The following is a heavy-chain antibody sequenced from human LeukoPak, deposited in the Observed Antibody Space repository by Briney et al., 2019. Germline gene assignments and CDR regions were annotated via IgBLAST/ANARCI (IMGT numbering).Heavy chain of an antibody. CDR2: IDQDGSDK. D-gene: IGHD5/OR15-5a*01. Sequence: GGSLRLSCAASGFTFSTYPMSWVRQAPGKGLEWVANIDQDGSDKNYVGSVKGRFTISRDDAKNSLFLQMNSLRAEDTAVYYCARESTEDRPGSWGQGTLVTVSS. CDR3: ARESTEDRPGS. V-gene: IGHV3-7*01. CDR1: GFTFSTYP. J-gene: IGHJ5*02.